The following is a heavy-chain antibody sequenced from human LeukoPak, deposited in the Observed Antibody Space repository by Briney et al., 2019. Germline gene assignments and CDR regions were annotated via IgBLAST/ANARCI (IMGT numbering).Heavy chain of an antibody. D-gene: IGHD3-9*01. Sequence: PGGSLRLSCAASGFTFRSYAMSWVRQAPGKGLEWVAAISASGATTKYADSVKGRFAISRDNSKNMLYLQMNSLRAEDTAVYYCTKDWYDILTGTFDYGGQGTLVTVSA. CDR1: GFTFRSYA. V-gene: IGHV3-23*01. CDR3: TKDWYDILTGTFDY. J-gene: IGHJ4*02. CDR2: ISASGATT.